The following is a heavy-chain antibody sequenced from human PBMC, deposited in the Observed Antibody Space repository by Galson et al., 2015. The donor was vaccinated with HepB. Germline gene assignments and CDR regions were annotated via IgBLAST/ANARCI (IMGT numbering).Heavy chain of an antibody. CDR2: ISPPGNDI. D-gene: IGHD3-3*01. CDR3: ARDLGTLFGVVVDAFDL. Sequence: SLRLSCAASGFTFSTYTMNWVRQAPGKGLEWVSSISPPGNDIYYADSVRGRFTVSRDNVGQSLYLQMNSLRPEDTALYYCARDLGTLFGVVVDAFDLWGQGTMVTVSS. J-gene: IGHJ3*01. CDR1: GFTFSTYT. V-gene: IGHV3-21*01.